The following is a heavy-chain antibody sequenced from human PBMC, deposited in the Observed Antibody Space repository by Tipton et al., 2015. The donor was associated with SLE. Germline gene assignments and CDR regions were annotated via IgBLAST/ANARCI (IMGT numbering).Heavy chain of an antibody. CDR1: GFTFSSYW. D-gene: IGHD2-8*01. J-gene: IGHJ4*02. CDR3: ARDPHCTNGVCYTN. CDR2: IKQDGSEK. Sequence: SLRLSCTDSGFTFSSYWMSWVRQAPGKGLEWVANIKQDGSEKYYVDSVKGRFTISRDNAKNSLYLQMNSLRAEDTAVYYCARDPHCTNGVCYTNWGQGTLVTVSS. V-gene: IGHV3-7*01.